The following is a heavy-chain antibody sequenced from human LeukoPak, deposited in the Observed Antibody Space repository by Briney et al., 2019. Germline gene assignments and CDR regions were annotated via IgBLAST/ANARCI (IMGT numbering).Heavy chain of an antibody. CDR1: GGTFSSYA. CDR2: IIPIFGTA. Sequence: GASVKVSCKASGGTFSSYAISWVRQAPGQGLEWMGGIIPIFGTANYAQKFQGRVTITADESTSTAYMELSSLRSEDTAVYYCARGRRRSGYYYYFDYWGQGTLVTVSS. CDR3: ARGRRRSGYYYYFDY. D-gene: IGHD3-22*01. V-gene: IGHV1-69*13. J-gene: IGHJ4*02.